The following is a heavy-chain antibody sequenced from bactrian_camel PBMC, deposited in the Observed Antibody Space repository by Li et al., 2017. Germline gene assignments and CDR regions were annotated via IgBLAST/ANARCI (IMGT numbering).Heavy chain of an antibody. CDR1: GFTFDDYD. V-gene: IGHV3S63*01. CDR3: AAGLKWCRQGYPTADFRY. Sequence: HVQLVESGGGSVQAGGSLRLSCTASGFTFDDYDMGWYRQAAGNECELVSSISDDGSIDYADSVKGRFTISQDNSKNTVYLQMNSLQPDDTAMYYFAAGLKWCRQGYPTADFRYLGQGTQVTVS. CDR2: ISDDGSI. D-gene: IGHD2*01. J-gene: IGHJ6*01.